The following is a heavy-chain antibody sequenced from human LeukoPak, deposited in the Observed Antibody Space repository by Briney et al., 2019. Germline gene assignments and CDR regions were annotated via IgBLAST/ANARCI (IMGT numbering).Heavy chain of an antibody. CDR1: GFTFSSYW. D-gene: IGHD6-13*01. V-gene: IGHV3-7*03. CDR2: INQDGTEK. CDR3: ARGPLIAAAGTW. Sequence: GGSLRLSCAASGFTFSSYWMSWVRQAPGEGLEWVAKINQDGTEKVYVDSVRGRFTISRDNAKNSLFLQMNSLRAEDTAVYYCARGPLIAAAGTWWGQGNLVTVSS. J-gene: IGHJ4*02.